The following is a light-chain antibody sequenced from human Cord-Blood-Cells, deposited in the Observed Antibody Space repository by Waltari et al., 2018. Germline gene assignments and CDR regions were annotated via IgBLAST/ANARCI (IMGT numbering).Light chain of an antibody. CDR1: QSVSSSY. CDR3: QQYDSSPQT. V-gene: IGKV3-20*01. Sequence: IVLTQSPGTLSLSPGERATPSCRASQSVSSSYLTWYQQKPGQAPRLLIYGASSRATGIPYRFSGSGSGTDFTLTISRLEPEDFAVYYCQQYDSSPQTFGQGTKLEIK. CDR2: GAS. J-gene: IGKJ2*01.